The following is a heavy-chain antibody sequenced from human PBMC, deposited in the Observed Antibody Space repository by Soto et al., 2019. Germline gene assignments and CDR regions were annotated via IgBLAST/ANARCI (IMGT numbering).Heavy chain of an antibody. CDR2: ISGDGRTT. D-gene: IGHD2-2*01. V-gene: IGHV3-74*01. Sequence: PGGSLRLSCPASGFRFSSHLMNWVRQAPGKGLVWVSRISGDGRTTSHADSVKGRFTISRDNAKNTLYLQVNSLRVEDTAVYYCARGVPNCSSSSCYFDFWGQGILVTVSS. J-gene: IGHJ4*02. CDR1: GFRFSSHL. CDR3: ARGVPNCSSSSCYFDF.